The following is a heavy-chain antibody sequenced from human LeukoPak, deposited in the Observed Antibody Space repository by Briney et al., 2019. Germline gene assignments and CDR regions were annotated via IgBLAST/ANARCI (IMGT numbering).Heavy chain of an antibody. CDR1: GYTFTSYG. Sequence: GASVKVSCKASGYTFTSYGISGVRQAPGQGLEWMGWISAYNGNTNYAQKLQGRVTMTTDTSTSTAYMELRSLRSEDTPVYYCAREAITIFGVVRTQTTYGPHRFDPWGQGTLVTVSS. CDR2: ISAYNGNT. J-gene: IGHJ5*02. CDR3: AREAITIFGVVRTQTTYGPHRFDP. D-gene: IGHD3-3*01. V-gene: IGHV1-18*01.